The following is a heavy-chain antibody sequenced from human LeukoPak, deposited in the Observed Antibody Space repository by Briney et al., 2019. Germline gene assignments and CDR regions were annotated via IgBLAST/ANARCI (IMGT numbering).Heavy chain of an antibody. CDR2: MKPDSGNT. Sequence: GASVKVSCKASGYTFISYDINWVRQATGQGLERMGWMKPDSGNTGYAQKFQGRVTMTRNTSTNTAYMELSSLTSEDTAVYYCTRVPRELSGKWGQGTLVTVSS. D-gene: IGHD3-10*01. J-gene: IGHJ4*02. CDR3: TRVPRELSGK. V-gene: IGHV1-8*01. CDR1: GYTFISYD.